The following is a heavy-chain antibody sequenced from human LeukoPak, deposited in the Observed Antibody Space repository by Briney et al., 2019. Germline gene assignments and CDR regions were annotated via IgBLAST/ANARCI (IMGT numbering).Heavy chain of an antibody. CDR2: IYSGGST. Sequence: PGGSLRLSCAASGFTVSSNYMSWVRQAPGRGLEWVSVIYSGGSTYYADSVKGRFTISRDNSKNTLYLQMNSLRAEDTAVYYCVKRVVAAIYYYYYMDVWGKGTTVTISS. D-gene: IGHD2-15*01. V-gene: IGHV3-53*01. J-gene: IGHJ6*03. CDR3: VKRVVAAIYYYYYMDV. CDR1: GFTVSSNY.